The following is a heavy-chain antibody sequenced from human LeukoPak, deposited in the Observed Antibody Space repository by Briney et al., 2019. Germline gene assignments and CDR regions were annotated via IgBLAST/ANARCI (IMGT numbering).Heavy chain of an antibody. CDR2: IYYSGST. Sequence: SETLSLTCTVSGGSISSSSYYWGWIRQPPGKGLEWIGSIYYSGSTYYNPSLKSRVTISVDTSKNQFSLKLSSVTAADTAVYYCARQGGIDYMDVRGKGTTVTVSS. V-gene: IGHV4-39*01. J-gene: IGHJ6*03. CDR3: ARQGGIDYMDV. CDR1: GGSISSSSYY.